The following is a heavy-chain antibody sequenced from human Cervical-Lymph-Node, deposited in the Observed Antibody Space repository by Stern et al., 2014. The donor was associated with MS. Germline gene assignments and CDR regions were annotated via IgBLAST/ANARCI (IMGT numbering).Heavy chain of an antibody. J-gene: IGHJ6*02. CDR2: IIPILGIA. Sequence: QVQLVQSGAEVKKPGSSVKVSCKASGGTFSSYTISWGRQAPGQGLESMGRIIPILGIANYAQKFQGRVTITADKSTSTAYMELSSLRSEDTAVYYCARDRDETTRYGMDVWGQGTTVTVSS. CDR3: ARDRDETTRYGMDV. CDR1: GGTFSSYT. D-gene: IGHD4-11*01. V-gene: IGHV1-69*09.